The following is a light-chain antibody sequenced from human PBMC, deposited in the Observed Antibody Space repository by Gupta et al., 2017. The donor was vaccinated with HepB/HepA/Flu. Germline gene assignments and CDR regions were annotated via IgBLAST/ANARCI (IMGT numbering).Light chain of an antibody. J-gene: IGKJ1*01. CDR3: QQFNSYPRT. CDR1: QGIFNS. V-gene: IGKV1-9*01. CDR2: AAS. Sequence: DIQLSQSPSFLSASVGARVTITCRASQGIFNSLAWYHQTPGEAPNLLNSAASTLRSGVPSRFSGSGSGTEFTLTISILQPEDFATYYCQQFNSYPRTFGQGTKVEIK.